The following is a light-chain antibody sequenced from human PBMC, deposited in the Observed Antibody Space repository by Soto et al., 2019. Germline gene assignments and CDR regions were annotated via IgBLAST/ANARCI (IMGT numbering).Light chain of an antibody. V-gene: IGKV3-20*01. CDR1: QSVGNNN. J-gene: IGKJ4*01. Sequence: EIVLTQSPGTLSLSPGERATLSCRASQSVGNNNLAWYQQKPGQAPRFLIYDASSRATGIPDRFSGSGSGTDFTLTISRLEPEDFAVYYCHQYGSTPLTFGGGTKVEIK. CDR3: HQYGSTPLT. CDR2: DAS.